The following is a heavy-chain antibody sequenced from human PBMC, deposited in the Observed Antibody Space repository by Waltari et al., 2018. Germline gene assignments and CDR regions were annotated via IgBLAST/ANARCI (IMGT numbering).Heavy chain of an antibody. CDR1: GFTFSGSA. CDR3: TRPGVDTAMASDY. Sequence: EVQLVESGGGLVQPGGSLKLSCAASGFTFSGSAMHWVGEASGTGLEWVGRIRSKANSYATAYAASVKGRFTISRDDSKNTAYLQMNSLKTEDTAVYYCTRPGVDTAMASDYWGQGTLVTVSS. J-gene: IGHJ4*02. V-gene: IGHV3-73*01. CDR2: IRSKANSYAT. D-gene: IGHD5-18*01.